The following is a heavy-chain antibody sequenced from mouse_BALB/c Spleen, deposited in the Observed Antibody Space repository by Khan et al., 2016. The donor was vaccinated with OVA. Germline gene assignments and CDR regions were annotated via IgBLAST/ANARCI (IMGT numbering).Heavy chain of an antibody. J-gene: IGHJ2*01. CDR2: INPSSGYT. CDR1: GYTFTSYT. D-gene: IGHD3-1*01. V-gene: IGHV1-4*01. Sequence: VMLVESGAELVKPGASVKMSCKASGYTFTSYTMHWVKQRPGQGLEWIGYINPSSGYTKYNQKFKDKATLTADKSSSTAYMQLSSLTSEDSAVYYCARKSTRASYWGQGTTLTVSS. CDR3: ARKSTRASY.